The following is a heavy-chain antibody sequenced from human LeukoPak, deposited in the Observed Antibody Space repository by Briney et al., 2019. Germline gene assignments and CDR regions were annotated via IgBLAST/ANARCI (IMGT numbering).Heavy chain of an antibody. D-gene: IGHD2-2*01. J-gene: IGHJ4*02. V-gene: IGHV3-43D*03. Sequence: GGSLRLSCAASGFTFDDYAMHWVRQGPGEGLEWVSLISWDGGSTYFADSVKGRFTISRDNSKNSLYLQMNSLRAEDTALYYCAKDIRRSTSWGVVLDSWGQGTLVTVSS. CDR3: AKDIRRSTSWGVVLDS. CDR1: GFTFDDYA. CDR2: ISWDGGST.